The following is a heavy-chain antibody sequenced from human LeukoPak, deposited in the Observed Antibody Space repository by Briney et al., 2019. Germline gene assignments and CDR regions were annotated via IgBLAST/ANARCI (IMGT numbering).Heavy chain of an antibody. CDR1: GFTFSSYW. Sequence: PGGSLRLSCAASGFTFSSYWMSWVRRAPGKGLEWVANIKQDGSEKYYVDSVKGRFTISRDSAKNSLYLQMNSLRAEDTAVYYCARRQFNWGSAFDIWGQGTMVTVSS. V-gene: IGHV3-7*01. CDR2: IKQDGSEK. J-gene: IGHJ3*02. D-gene: IGHD7-27*01. CDR3: ARRQFNWGSAFDI.